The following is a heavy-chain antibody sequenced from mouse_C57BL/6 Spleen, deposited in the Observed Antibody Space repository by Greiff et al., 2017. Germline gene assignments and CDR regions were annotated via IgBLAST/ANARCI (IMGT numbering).Heavy chain of an antibody. V-gene: IGHV1-64*01. CDR1: GYTFTSYW. CDR2: IHPNSGST. CDR3: ARSCSNYVYFDH. D-gene: IGHD2-5*01. Sequence: QVQLQQPGAELVKPGASVKLSCKASGYTFTSYWMHWVKQRPGQGLEWIGMIHPNSGSTNYNEKFKSKATLTVDKSSSTAYMQLSSLTSEDSAVYYCARSCSNYVYFDHWGQGTTLTVSS. J-gene: IGHJ2*01.